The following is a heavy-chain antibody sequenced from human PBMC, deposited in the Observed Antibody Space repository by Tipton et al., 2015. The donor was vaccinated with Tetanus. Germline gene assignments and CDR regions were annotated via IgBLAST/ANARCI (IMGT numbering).Heavy chain of an antibody. CDR1: GGSISSGGYY. CDR3: ARDHRLSASYAGWFDP. CDR2: VYSSGST. J-gene: IGHJ5*02. D-gene: IGHD1-26*01. Sequence: TLSLTCTVSGGSISSGGYYWSWIRQHPGKGLEWIGNVYSSGSTYYNPSLKGRVTISVATFTTQFSLRLNSVTAADTAIYYCARDHRLSASYAGWFDPWGQGTLVTVSS. V-gene: IGHV4-61*08.